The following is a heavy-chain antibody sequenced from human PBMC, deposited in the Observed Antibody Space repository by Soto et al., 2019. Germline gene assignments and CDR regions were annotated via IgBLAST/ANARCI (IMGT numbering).Heavy chain of an antibody. D-gene: IGHD3-22*01. CDR2: IHNSGGT. CDR3: ARGYFDSRGYSNTFDI. J-gene: IGHJ3*02. Sequence: PSETLSLTCTVSGVSISSAYWSWVRQPPGKGPEWIGYIHNSGGTNYNPSLKSRDTFSVDTSKNQFSLRLSSVTTADTAMYYCARGYFDSRGYSNTFDICGQGTRVTV. CDR1: GVSISSAY. V-gene: IGHV4-59*01.